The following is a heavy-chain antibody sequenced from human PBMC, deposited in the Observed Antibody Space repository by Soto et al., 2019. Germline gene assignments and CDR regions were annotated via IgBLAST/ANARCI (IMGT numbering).Heavy chain of an antibody. V-gene: IGHV1-8*01. Sequence: QVQLVQSGAEVKKPGASVKVSCKASGYTFTSYDINWVRQATGQGLEWMGWMNPNSANTGYAQKFQGRVTMTRNTSISTSYMEMSSLRSGDSAVYYRAREGVRGMDVWGQGTAVTVSS. CDR1: GYTFTSYD. D-gene: IGHD3-16*01. J-gene: IGHJ6*02. CDR2: MNPNSANT. CDR3: AREGVRGMDV.